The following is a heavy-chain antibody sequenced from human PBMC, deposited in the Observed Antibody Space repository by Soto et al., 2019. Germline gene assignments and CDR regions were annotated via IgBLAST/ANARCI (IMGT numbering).Heavy chain of an antibody. CDR3: ATTSDIVVVVAATPQAAYYDYGMDL. CDR2: ISPIFGTA. Sequence: QVQLVQSGAEVKKHGSSVKVSCKASGGTFSSYAISWMRQAPGQGLECMGGISPIFGTANYAQKFQGRVTITADESTSTAYMGPSSLRSEYTAVYYCATTSDIVVVVAATPQAAYYDYGMDLWGQGTTVTVSS. J-gene: IGHJ6*02. CDR1: GGTFSSYA. V-gene: IGHV1-69*01. D-gene: IGHD2-15*01.